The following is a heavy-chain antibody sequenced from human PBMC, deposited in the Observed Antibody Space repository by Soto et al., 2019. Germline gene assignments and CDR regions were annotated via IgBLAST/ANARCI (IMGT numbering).Heavy chain of an antibody. CDR2: INAGNGNT. V-gene: IGHV1-3*01. CDR1: GYTFTSYA. CDR3: ARTGYCSGGSCRGPYWYFDY. J-gene: IGHJ4*02. D-gene: IGHD2-15*01. Sequence: ASVKVSCKASGYTFTSYAMHWVRQAPGQRLEWMGWINAGNGNTKYSQKFQGRVTITRDTSASTAYMELSSLRSEDTAVYYCARTGYCSGGSCRGPYWYFDYWGQGTLVTVSS.